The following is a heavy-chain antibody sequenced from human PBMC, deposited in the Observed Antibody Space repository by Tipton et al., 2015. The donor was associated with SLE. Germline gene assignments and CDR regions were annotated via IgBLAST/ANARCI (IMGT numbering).Heavy chain of an antibody. CDR3: ARDKSSSWYGVYMDV. CDR2: IYYSGST. CDR1: GGSISSGGYY. D-gene: IGHD6-13*01. Sequence: TLSLTCTVSGGSISSGGYYWSWIRQHPGKGLEWIGYIYYSGSTYYNPSLKSRATISVDTSKNQFSLKLSSVTAADTAVYYCARDKSSSWYGVYMDVWGKGTTVTVSS. J-gene: IGHJ6*03. V-gene: IGHV4-31*03.